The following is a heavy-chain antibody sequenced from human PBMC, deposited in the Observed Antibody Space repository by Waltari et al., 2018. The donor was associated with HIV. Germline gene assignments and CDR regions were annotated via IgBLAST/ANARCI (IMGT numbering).Heavy chain of an antibody. D-gene: IGHD1-26*01. Sequence: QLQLQESGPGLVKPSETLSLSCTVSGGSLRYHTYFCAWIRQPPGKGLEWIGTINYSGITYYNPSLKSRVTISVDTSRDQFSLSLSSVTVADTAVYYCARDLSGSKPGFDSWGQGTLVTVSS. CDR3: ARDLSGSKPGFDS. J-gene: IGHJ4*02. CDR2: INYSGIT. V-gene: IGHV4-39*02. CDR1: GGSLRYHTYF.